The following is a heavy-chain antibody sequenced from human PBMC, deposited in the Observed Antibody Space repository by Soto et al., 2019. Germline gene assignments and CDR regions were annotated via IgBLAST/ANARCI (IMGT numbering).Heavy chain of an antibody. J-gene: IGHJ4*02. V-gene: IGHV4-30-4*01. CDR2: IYYSGST. Sequence: SETLSLTCTVSGGSISSGDYYWSWIRQPPGKGLEWIGYIYYSGSTYYNPSLKSRVTISVDTSKNQFSLKLSSVTAADTAVYYCARDGRAWTPFDYWGQGTLVTVSS. CDR1: GGSISSGDYY. CDR3: ARDGRAWTPFDY. D-gene: IGHD5-12*01.